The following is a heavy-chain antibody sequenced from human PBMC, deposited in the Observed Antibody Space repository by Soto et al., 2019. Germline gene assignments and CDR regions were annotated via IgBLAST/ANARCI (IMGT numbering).Heavy chain of an antibody. CDR3: ARVESVVVPAGWGYYYYMDV. J-gene: IGHJ6*03. V-gene: IGHV1-69*05. Sequence: SVKVSCKASGGTFSSYAISWVRQAPGQGLEWMGGIIPIFGTANYAQKLQGRVTMTTDTSTSTAYMELRSLRSDDTAVYYCARVESVVVPAGWGYYYYMDVWGKGTTVTVSS. CDR2: IIPIFGTA. D-gene: IGHD2-2*01. CDR1: GGTFSSYA.